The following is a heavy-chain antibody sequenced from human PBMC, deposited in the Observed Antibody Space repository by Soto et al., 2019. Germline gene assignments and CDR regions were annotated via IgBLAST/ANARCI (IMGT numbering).Heavy chain of an antibody. CDR1: GFTFSDFG. D-gene: IGHD3-22*01. V-gene: IGHV3-30*18. J-gene: IGHJ4*02. CDR3: AKGSSGHYDSFDY. CDR2: ISEDAETD. Sequence: GGSLRLSCVASGFTFSDFGMHWVRQRPGKGLEWLAVISEDAETDFHADSVKGRFTVSRDNFKETLYLLMLSLRAEDTAVYYCAKGSSGHYDSFDYWGQGTLVTVSS.